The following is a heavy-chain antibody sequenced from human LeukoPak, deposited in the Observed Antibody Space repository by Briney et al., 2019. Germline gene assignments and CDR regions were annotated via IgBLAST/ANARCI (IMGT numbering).Heavy chain of an antibody. J-gene: IGHJ3*02. D-gene: IGHD5-18*01. CDR3: ARGGDTFDK. V-gene: IGHV4-59*01. Sequence: PSETLSLTCTVSGGSISSYYWSWIRQPPGKGLEWIGYIYYSGSTNYNPSLKSRVTISVDTSKNQFSLKLSSVTAADTAVYYCARGGDTFDKWGQGTMVTVSS. CDR1: GGSISSYY. CDR2: IYYSGST.